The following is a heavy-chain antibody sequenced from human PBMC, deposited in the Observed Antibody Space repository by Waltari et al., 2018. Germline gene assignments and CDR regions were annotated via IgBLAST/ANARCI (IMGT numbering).Heavy chain of an antibody. J-gene: IGHJ4*02. Sequence: QVQLVQSGAEVKKPGSSVKVSCKASGGTFSSYAISWVRQAPGQGLEWMGRISPIFGTANYAQKFQGRVTSTADKSTSTAYMELSSLRSEDTAVYYCARDRPTQLRFLEWLPMSFDYWGQGTLVTVSS. CDR3: ARDRPTQLRFLEWLPMSFDY. CDR1: GGTFSSYA. CDR2: ISPIFGTA. V-gene: IGHV1-69*08. D-gene: IGHD3-3*01.